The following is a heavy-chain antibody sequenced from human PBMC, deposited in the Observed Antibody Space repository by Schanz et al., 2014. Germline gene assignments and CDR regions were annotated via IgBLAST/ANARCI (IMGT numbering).Heavy chain of an antibody. CDR3: ARGQSPYTNSSDVRDFDY. CDR2: ISGSNGNT. Sequence: QVQLVQSGAEVRKPGASVKVSCKASGYTFISYGISWVRQAPGQGLEWLGWISGSNGNTNYAQKLQGRVTMTADTSRSTDYMDLRSLRSDDTAVYYCARGQSPYTNSSDVRDFDYWGQGSLVTVSS. D-gene: IGHD6-6*01. V-gene: IGHV1-18*01. J-gene: IGHJ4*02. CDR1: GYTFISYG.